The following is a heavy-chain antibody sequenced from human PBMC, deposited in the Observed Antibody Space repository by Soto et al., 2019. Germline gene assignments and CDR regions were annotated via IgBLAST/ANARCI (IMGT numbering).Heavy chain of an antibody. J-gene: IGHJ6*02. Sequence: EVQLLESGGGLVQPGGSLRLSCAASGFTFSSYAMSWVRQAPGKGLEWVSAISGSGGSTYYADSVKGRFTITRDNSKNTLNLQMNSLRAEDTAVYYCAKYGWWLGHFYYYGMDVWGQGTTVTVSS. D-gene: IGHD2-15*01. CDR1: GFTFSSYA. CDR3: AKYGWWLGHFYYYGMDV. V-gene: IGHV3-23*01. CDR2: ISGSGGST.